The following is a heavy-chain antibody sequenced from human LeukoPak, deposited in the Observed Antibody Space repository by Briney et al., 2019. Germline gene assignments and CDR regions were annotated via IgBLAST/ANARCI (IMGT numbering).Heavy chain of an antibody. J-gene: IGHJ4*02. CDR2: IWYDGSNK. CDR1: GFTFNSYG. CDR3: ARARTTRGFDY. V-gene: IGHV3-33*01. D-gene: IGHD4-17*01. Sequence: GGSLRLSCAASGFTFNSYGIHWVRQAPGKGLEWVAFIWYDGSNKYYADSVKGRFTTSRDNSKNTLYLQTNSLRAEDTAVYYCARARTTRGFDYWGQGTLVTVSS.